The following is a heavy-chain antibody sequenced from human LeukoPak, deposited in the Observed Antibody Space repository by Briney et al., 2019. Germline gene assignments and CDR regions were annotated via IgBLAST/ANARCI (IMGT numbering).Heavy chain of an antibody. CDR3: ARDTARTTDAFDM. CDR2: IYAGGST. Sequence: GGSLRLSCAASGFIVSNNYMTWVRQAPGKGLECVSLIYAGGSTFYADSVKGRFTISRDNAENSLYLQMNNLRVEDTAVYYCARDTARTTDAFDMWGQGTMVTVSS. V-gene: IGHV3-53*01. D-gene: IGHD1-1*01. J-gene: IGHJ3*02. CDR1: GFIVSNNY.